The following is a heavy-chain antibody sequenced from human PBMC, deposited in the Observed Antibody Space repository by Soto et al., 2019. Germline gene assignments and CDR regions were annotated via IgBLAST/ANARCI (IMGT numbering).Heavy chain of an antibody. V-gene: IGHV4-34*01. Sequence: QVQLQQWGAGLLKPSETLSLTCAVYGGSFSGYYWSWIRQPPGKGLEWIGEINHSGSTNYNPSLKSRVTISVDTSKNQFSLKLSSVTAADTAVYYCARGRSYDYIWGCYRFDNYYYYMDVWGKGTTVTVSS. CDR1: GGSFSGYY. J-gene: IGHJ6*03. CDR2: INHSGST. D-gene: IGHD3-16*02. CDR3: ARGRSYDYIWGCYRFDNYYYYMDV.